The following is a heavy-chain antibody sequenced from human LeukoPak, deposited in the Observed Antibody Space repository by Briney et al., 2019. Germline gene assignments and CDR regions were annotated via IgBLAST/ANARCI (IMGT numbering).Heavy chain of an antibody. CDR3: AKAVWNYASVFDY. V-gene: IGHV4-61*02. CDR1: GGSISSGTYY. Sequence: SETLSLTCTVSGGSISSGTYYWSWIRQPAGKGLEWIGRIYTSGSTNYNPSLKSRVTISVDTSKNQFSLKLSSVTAADTAVYYCAKAVWNYASVFDYWGQGTLVTVSS. D-gene: IGHD1-7*01. J-gene: IGHJ4*02. CDR2: IYTSGST.